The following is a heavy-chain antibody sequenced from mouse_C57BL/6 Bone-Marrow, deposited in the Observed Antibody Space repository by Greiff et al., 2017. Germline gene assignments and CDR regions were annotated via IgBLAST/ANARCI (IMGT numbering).Heavy chain of an antibody. Sequence: DVMLVESGGDLVKPGGSLKLSCAASGFTFSSYGMSWVRQTPDKRLEWVATISSGGSYTYYPDSVKGRFTISRDNAKNTLYLQMSSLKSEDTAMYYCARPLDSSGYDYWGQGTTLTVSS. CDR1: GFTFSSYG. J-gene: IGHJ2*01. D-gene: IGHD3-2*02. CDR3: ARPLDSSGYDY. V-gene: IGHV5-6*02. CDR2: ISSGGSYT.